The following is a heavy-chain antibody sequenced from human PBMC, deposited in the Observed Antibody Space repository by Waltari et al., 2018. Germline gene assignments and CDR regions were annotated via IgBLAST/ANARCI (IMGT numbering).Heavy chain of an antibody. J-gene: IGHJ6*02. Sequence: QVQLVQSGAEVRKPGASVKVSCKVSGYSLSELSMHWVRQAPGKGLEWVGGLDPEDEETVYAQKFQGRVTMTEDTSTDTAYMELSSLRSDDTAVYYCTTDIMLRVFSNVWGQGTKV. CDR3: TTDIMLRVFSNV. CDR1: GYSLSELS. CDR2: LDPEDEET. D-gene: IGHD3-10*01. V-gene: IGHV1-24*01.